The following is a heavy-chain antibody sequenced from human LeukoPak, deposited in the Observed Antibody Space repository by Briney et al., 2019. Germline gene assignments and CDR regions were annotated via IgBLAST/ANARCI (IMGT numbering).Heavy chain of an antibody. CDR2: ISSSGSTI. CDR3: ARSLYNGYDLTLNGDYMDV. V-gene: IGHV3-48*03. CDR1: GFTFSSYE. Sequence: GGSLRLSCAASGFTFSSYEMNWVRQAPGKGLEWVSYISSSGSTIYYADSVKGRFTISRDNAKNSLYLQMNSLRAEDTAVYYCARSLYNGYDLTLNGDYMDVWGKGTTVTISS. J-gene: IGHJ6*03. D-gene: IGHD5-12*01.